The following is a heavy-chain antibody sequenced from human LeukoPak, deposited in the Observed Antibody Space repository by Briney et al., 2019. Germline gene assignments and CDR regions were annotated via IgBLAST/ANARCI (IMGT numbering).Heavy chain of an antibody. CDR1: GFTVSSNY. J-gene: IGHJ4*02. D-gene: IGHD6-13*01. Sequence: GGSLRLSCAASGFTVSSNYMSWVRQAPGKGLEWVSVIYSGGSTYYADSVKGRFTISRDNSKNTLYLQMNSLRAEDTAVYYCARGEIAAAGYDYWGQGTLVTVSS. CDR2: IYSGGST. V-gene: IGHV3-66*01. CDR3: ARGEIAAAGYDY.